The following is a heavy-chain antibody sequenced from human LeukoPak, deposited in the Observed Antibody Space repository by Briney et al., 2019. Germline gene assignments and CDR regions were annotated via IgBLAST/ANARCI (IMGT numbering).Heavy chain of an antibody. CDR1: VCTFSSYA. V-gene: IGHV1-69*06. J-gene: IGHJ4*02. CDR3: ARVGCNYVAHY. D-gene: IGHD1-7*01. CDR2: IIPIFGTA. Sequence: SVKVSCNASVCTFSSYAISWVRQAPGQALEWMGGIIPIFGTANYAQKFQGRVTITADKSTSTAYMELSSLRSEDTAVYYCARVGCNYVAHYWGQGTLATVSS.